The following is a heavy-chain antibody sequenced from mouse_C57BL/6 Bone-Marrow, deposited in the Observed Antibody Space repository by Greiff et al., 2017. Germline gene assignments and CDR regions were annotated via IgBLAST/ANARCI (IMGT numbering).Heavy chain of an antibody. Sequence: VKLLESGAELVRPGASVTLSCKASGYTFTSYGIRWVKQRTGQGLEWIGEIYPRNGDTDYNEKFKGKATLTADKSSSTAYMELRSLTSEDSAVYFCSRWGWSYYAMDYWGQGTSVTVSS. V-gene: IGHV1-81*01. CDR2: IYPRNGDT. CDR1: GYTFTSYG. J-gene: IGHJ4*01. CDR3: SRWGWSYYAMDY.